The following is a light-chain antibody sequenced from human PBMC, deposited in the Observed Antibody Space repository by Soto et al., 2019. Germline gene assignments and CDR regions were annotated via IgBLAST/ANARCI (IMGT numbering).Light chain of an antibody. Sequence: ALTQPPSASGFPGQSVTISCTGTSSDVGYYDYVSWYQQHPGKAPKLVIYEVTKRPSGVPDRVSASKSGNTASLTVSGLRDEDEADYYCSSYAGRNNFVFGSGTKVTV. V-gene: IGLV2-8*01. CDR3: SSYAGRNNFV. CDR1: SSDVGYYDY. CDR2: EVT. J-gene: IGLJ1*01.